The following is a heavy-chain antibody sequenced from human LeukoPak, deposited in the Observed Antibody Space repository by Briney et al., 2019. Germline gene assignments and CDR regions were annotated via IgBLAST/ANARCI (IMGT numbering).Heavy chain of an antibody. CDR1: GFTFSTYS. CDR2: INSDVSST. D-gene: IGHD6-13*01. J-gene: IGHJ5*02. Sequence: GGSLRLYCAASGFTFSTYSMHWVSQAPGNGLVWVSRINSDVSSTSYAYSVNGRFTISTDNAKNTLYLQMNSLRAEDTAVYYCARGGLYSKGSWFDPWGQGTLVTVPP. CDR3: ARGGLYSKGSWFDP. V-gene: IGHV3-74*01.